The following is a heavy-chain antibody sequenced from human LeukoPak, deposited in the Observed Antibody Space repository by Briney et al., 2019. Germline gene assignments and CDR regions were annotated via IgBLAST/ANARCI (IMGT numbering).Heavy chain of an antibody. CDR3: ARFRKTKSGTASHFDY. D-gene: IGHD1-7*01. CDR2: IYTSGST. Sequence: NPSETLSLTCTVSGGSISSGSYYWSWIRQPAGKGLEWIGRIYTSGSTNYNPSLKSRVTISVDTSKNQFSLKLSSVTAADTAVYYCARFRKTKSGTASHFDYWGQGTLVTVSS. V-gene: IGHV4-61*02. CDR1: GGSISSGSYY. J-gene: IGHJ4*02.